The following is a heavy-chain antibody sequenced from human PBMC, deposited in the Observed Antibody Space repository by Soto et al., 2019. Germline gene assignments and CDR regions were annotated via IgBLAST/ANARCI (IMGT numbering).Heavy chain of an antibody. D-gene: IGHD5-18*01. CDR2: INWNSAVI. Sequence: PXRLSFLVSGFTFDDYAMHWFRQAPGGGLEWVSGINWNSAVIGYADSVKGRFTISRDNAKNALYLQMTSLRSEDTALYYCARDPSVTAIGRADHWGQGTLVTVSS. CDR3: ARDPSVTAIGRADH. J-gene: IGHJ4*02. CDR1: GFTFDDYA. V-gene: IGHV3-9*01.